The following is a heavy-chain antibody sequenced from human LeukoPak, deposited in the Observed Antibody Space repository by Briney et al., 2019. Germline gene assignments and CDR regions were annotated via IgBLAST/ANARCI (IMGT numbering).Heavy chain of an antibody. D-gene: IGHD6-19*01. CDR1: GYTFSSYG. V-gene: IGHV1-18*01. Sequence: GASVKVSCKASGYTFSSYGISWVRQAPGQGLEWMGWISAYNGNTNYAQKLQGRVTMTTDTSTSTAYRELRSLRSDDTAVYYCARAPGRGDGWYNGGGLFDYWGQGTLVTVSS. J-gene: IGHJ4*02. CDR3: ARAPGRGDGWYNGGGLFDY. CDR2: ISAYNGNT.